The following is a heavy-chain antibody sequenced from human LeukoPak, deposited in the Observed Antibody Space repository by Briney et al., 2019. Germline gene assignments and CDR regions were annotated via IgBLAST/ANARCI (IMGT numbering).Heavy chain of an antibody. CDR1: GFTVHSNY. CDR2: IYSGGST. V-gene: IGHV3-53*04. D-gene: IGHD5-12*01. CDR3: ARATEWLIFDY. J-gene: IGHJ4*02. Sequence: GGSLRLSCADSGFTVHSNYMSWVRQAPGKGLEWVSVIYSGGSTYYADSVKGRFTISRHNSKNTLYLQMNSLRAEDTAVYYCARATEWLIFDYYRQPTLVTVSS.